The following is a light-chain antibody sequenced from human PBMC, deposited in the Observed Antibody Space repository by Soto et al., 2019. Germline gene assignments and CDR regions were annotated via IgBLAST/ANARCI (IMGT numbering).Light chain of an antibody. CDR1: QGVSNY. J-gene: IGKJ1*01. V-gene: IGKV1-8*01. Sequence: AIRMTQSPSSLSASTGDRVTITCRASQGVSNYLAWYQQKPGRAPKLLIYAASTFQSGVSSRFSGSGSGTDFTLTITCLQSEDFAIYYCQQYYSSPWTFGQGTKV. CDR3: QQYYSSPWT. CDR2: AAS.